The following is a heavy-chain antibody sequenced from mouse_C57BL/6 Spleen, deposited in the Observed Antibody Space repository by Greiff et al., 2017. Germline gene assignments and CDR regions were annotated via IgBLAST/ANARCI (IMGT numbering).Heavy chain of an antibody. CDR1: GFTFTDSN. D-gene: IGHD3-3*01. V-gene: IGHV1-18*01. CDR3: ARGDRDGDFEV. CDR2: INPNNGGT. J-gene: IGHJ1*03. Sequence: EVQLQQSGPELVKPGASVKIPCKASGFTFTDSNMDWVKQSHGKSLEWIGDINPNNGGTIYNQKFKGKATLTVDKSSSTAYMELRSLTSEDTAVYYSARGDRDGDFEVWGKGTTVTVSS.